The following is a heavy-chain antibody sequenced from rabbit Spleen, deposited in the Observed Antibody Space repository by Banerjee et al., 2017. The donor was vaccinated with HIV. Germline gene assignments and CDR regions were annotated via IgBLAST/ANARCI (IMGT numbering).Heavy chain of an antibody. Sequence: QEQLVESGGGLVQPGGSLKLSCKASGFDFSNYGVSWVRQAPGKGLEWIACINVATGKPVYATWAKGRFTISRTSSTTVTLQMTSLTVADTATYFCARDTSSSFSSYGMDLWARAPSSPS. J-gene: IGHJ6*01. V-gene: IGHV1S45*01. CDR2: INVATGKP. CDR3: ARDTSSSFSSYGMDL. D-gene: IGHD1-1*01. CDR1: GFDFSNYG.